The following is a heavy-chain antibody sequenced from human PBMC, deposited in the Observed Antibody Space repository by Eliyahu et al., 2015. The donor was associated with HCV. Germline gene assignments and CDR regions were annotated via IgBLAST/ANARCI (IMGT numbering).Heavy chain of an antibody. V-gene: IGHV3-23*01. CDR2: ISGGGGSS. D-gene: IGHD3-22*01. CDR3: AKSSGLTRIVVVTSMDY. J-gene: IGHJ4*02. Sequence: EVQLLESGGGLVQPGGSLRLSCAAXGFVFXTYGMSWVXQXPGKGLEWVSAISGGGGSSYYADSVKGRFTISRDNSKNMVYLQMNSLRADDTAVYYCAKSSGLTRIVVVTSMDYWGQGTLVTVSS. CDR1: GFVFXTYG.